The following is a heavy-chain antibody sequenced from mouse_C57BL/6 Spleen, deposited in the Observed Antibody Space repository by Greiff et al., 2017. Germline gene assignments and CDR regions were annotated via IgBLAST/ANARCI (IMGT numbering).Heavy chain of an antibody. CDR1: GYSFTGYY. D-gene: IGHD1-1*01. V-gene: IGHV1-42*01. Sequence: VQLQQSGPELVKPGASVKISCKASGYSFTGYYMNWVKQSPEKSLEWIGEINPSTGGTTYNQKFKAKATLTVDKSSSTAYMQHKSLTSEDSAVYYSARQYYGSSDGWYCDVWGTGTTVTVSS. J-gene: IGHJ1*03. CDR3: ARQYYGSSDGWYCDV. CDR2: INPSTGGT.